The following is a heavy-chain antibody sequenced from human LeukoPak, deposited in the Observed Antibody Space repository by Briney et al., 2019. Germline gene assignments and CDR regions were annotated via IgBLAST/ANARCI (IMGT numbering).Heavy chain of an antibody. V-gene: IGHV4-34*01. J-gene: IGHJ4*02. CDR2: INHSGST. D-gene: IGHD3-22*01. CDR3: ARRDYYDNSDDNYHSFEY. Sequence: SETLSLTCAVYGGSFSGYYWSWIRQPPGKGLEWIGEINHSGSTDYNPSLKSRVTISVDTSKNQFSLKLSSVTAADTAVYYCARRDYYDNSDDNYHSFEYWGQGTLVTVSS. CDR1: GGSFSGYY.